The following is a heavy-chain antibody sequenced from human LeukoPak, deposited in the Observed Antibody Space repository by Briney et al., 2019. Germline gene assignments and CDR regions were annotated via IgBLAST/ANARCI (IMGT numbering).Heavy chain of an antibody. CDR3: ARDFYSLSYYYYMDV. CDR1: GGSISSGGYY. Sequence: SETLSLTCTVSGGSISSGGYYWSWIRQPPGKGLEWIGYIYHSGSTYYNPSLKSRVTISVDRSKNQFSLKLSSVTAADTAVYYCARDFYSLSYYYYMDVWGKGTTVTVSS. CDR2: IYHSGST. V-gene: IGHV4-30-2*01. J-gene: IGHJ6*03. D-gene: IGHD4-11*01.